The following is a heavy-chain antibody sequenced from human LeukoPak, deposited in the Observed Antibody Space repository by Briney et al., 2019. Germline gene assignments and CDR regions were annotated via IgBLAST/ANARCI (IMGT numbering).Heavy chain of an antibody. CDR2: ITPFNGNT. CDR3: ASQNSANTAMALSPFDI. V-gene: IGHV1-45*02. Sequence: GASVKVSCKASGYTFTYRYLHWVRQAPGLALEWMGWITPFNGNTNYAQKFQNRVTITRDRSMSTAYMELSSLRSEDTAMYSCASQNSANTAMALSPFDIWGQGTMVTVSS. D-gene: IGHD5-18*01. CDR1: GYTFTYRY. J-gene: IGHJ3*02.